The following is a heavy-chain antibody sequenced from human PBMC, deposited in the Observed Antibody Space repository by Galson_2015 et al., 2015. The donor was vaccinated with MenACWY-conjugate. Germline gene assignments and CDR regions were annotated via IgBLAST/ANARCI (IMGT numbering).Heavy chain of an antibody. CDR3: TTDYFCQCFFDS. V-gene: IGHV3-15*01. CDR2: IKSKTHSGTP. Sequence: SLRLSCAASGFTFSNAWMTWVRQAPGKGLEWVGRIKSKTHSGTPDYAAPVNGRFTISRDDSRNTVYLEMNGLKAEDTGLYYCTTDYFCQCFFDSWGQGTPVTVSS. J-gene: IGHJ4*02. D-gene: IGHD2/OR15-2a*01. CDR1: GFTFSNAW.